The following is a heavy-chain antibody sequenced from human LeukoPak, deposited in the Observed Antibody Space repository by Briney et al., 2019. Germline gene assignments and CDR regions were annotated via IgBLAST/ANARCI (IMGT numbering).Heavy chain of an antibody. CDR3: ARGSSIAVAGTGLGDY. Sequence: ASVKVSCKASGGTFSSYAISWVRQAPGQGLEWMGWINPNSGGTKYAQKFQGRVTMTRETSINTAYMEVSRLRSEDTAVYYCARGSSIAVAGTGLGDYWGQGTLVTVSS. CDR2: INPNSGGT. CDR1: GGTFSSYA. J-gene: IGHJ4*02. D-gene: IGHD6-19*01. V-gene: IGHV1-2*02.